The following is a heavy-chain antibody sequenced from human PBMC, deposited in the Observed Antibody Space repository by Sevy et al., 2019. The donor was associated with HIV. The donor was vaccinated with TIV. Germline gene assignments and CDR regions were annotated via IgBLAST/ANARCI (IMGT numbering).Heavy chain of an antibody. V-gene: IGHV4-59*08. CDR1: GGSITSLY. CDR2: IYYNGHI. Sequence: SETLSLTCTVSGGSITSLYWNWIRQPPGKGLEWMANIYYNGHINYNPSLKSRVTLSLDTSKNQFSLWLSSVTAADTAMYYCAGENAWGRGYSWGQGTLVTVSS. D-gene: IGHD1-26*01. CDR3: AGENAWGRGYS. J-gene: IGHJ4*02.